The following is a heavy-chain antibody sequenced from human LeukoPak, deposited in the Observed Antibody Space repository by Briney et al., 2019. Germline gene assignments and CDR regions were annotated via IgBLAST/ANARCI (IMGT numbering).Heavy chain of an antibody. D-gene: IGHD3-9*01. J-gene: IGHJ4*02. CDR1: GGTFSSYA. CDR2: IIPILGIA. Sequence: SVKVSCKASGGTFSSYAISWVRQAPGQGLEWMGRIIPILGIASYAQKFQGRVTITADKSTSTAYMELSSLRSEDTAVYYCARGDILTGYYSNPFDYWGQGTLVTVSS. V-gene: IGHV1-69*04. CDR3: ARGDILTGYYSNPFDY.